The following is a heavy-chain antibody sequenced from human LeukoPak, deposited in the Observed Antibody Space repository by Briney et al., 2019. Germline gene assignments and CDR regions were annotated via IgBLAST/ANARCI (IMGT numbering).Heavy chain of an antibody. CDR2: INADNGNT. V-gene: IGHV1-18*01. J-gene: IGHJ4*02. D-gene: IGHD2-21*01. CDR1: GYSFTNYG. CDR3: AGDWPAVITDY. Sequence: ASVNVSCKASGYSFTNYGISWLRQAPGQGLEWMGRINADNGNTHYAQKFQDRVTLTTDRSTSTAYMEMRSLRSDDTAVYYCAGDWPAVITDYWGQGTLVIVSS.